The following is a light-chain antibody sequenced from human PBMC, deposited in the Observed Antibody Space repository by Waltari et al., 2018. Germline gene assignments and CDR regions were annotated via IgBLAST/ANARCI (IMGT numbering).Light chain of an antibody. CDR2: GAP. CDR1: QSVRSN. V-gene: IGKV3-15*01. J-gene: IGKJ3*01. CDR3: QQYNNWPLFT. Sequence: EIVMTQSPATLSVSPVERATLTCRASQSVRSNLAWYQQKPGQAPRLLIYGAPTRATGIAARFSGSGSGTEFTLTISSLQSEDFAVYYCQQYNNWPLFTFGPGTKVDIK.